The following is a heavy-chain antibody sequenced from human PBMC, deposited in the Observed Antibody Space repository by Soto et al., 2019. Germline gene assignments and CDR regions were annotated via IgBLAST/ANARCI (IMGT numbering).Heavy chain of an antibody. J-gene: IGHJ4*02. D-gene: IGHD3-10*01. CDR3: AKKGQGWFGSAPLAY. V-gene: IGHV3-30*18. CDR1: GFTFSSYG. CDR2: ISYDGSNK. Sequence: SLRLSCAASGFTFSSYGMHWVRQAPGKGLEWVAVISYDGSNKYYADSMKGRFTISRDNSKNTLYLQMNSLRAEDTAVYYCAKKGQGWFGSAPLAYWGQGTLVTVSS.